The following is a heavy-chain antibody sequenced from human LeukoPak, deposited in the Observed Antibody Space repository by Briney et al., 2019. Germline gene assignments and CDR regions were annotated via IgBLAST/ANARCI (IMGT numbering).Heavy chain of an antibody. D-gene: IGHD3-22*01. Sequence: GGPLKISCKGSGYSFTSYWIGWVRQMPGKGLEWMGIIYPGDSDTRNSPSFQGQVTISADKSISTAYLQWSSLKASDTAMYYCATMYYYDSSGYYPYWGQGTLVTVSS. CDR3: ATMYYYDSSGYYPY. CDR2: IYPGDSDT. V-gene: IGHV5-51*01. CDR1: GYSFTSYW. J-gene: IGHJ4*02.